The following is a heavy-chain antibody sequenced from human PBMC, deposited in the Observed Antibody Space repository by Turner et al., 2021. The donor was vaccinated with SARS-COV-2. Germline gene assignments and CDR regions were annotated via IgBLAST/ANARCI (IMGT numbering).Heavy chain of an antibody. Sequence: QVQLVESGGGVVQPGTSLRLSCAASGFTFSSYAIHWVRQAPGKGLEWVAVISYDGTNKYYADSVKGRFTFSRDDSKNTLYLQMNSLRTEDTAVYYCARPLGGNYYRGLEYWGQGTLVTVSS. V-gene: IGHV3-30-3*01. CDR1: GFTFSSYA. J-gene: IGHJ4*02. CDR2: ISYDGTNK. CDR3: ARPLGGNYYRGLEY. D-gene: IGHD1-26*01.